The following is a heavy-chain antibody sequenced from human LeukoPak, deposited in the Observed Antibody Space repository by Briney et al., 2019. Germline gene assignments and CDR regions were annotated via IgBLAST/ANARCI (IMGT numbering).Heavy chain of an antibody. CDR3: ARAGGHYDSSGYYYFDY. J-gene: IGHJ4*02. Sequence: SETLSLTCAVYGGSFSGYYWSWIRQPPGKGLEWIGEINHSGSTNYNPSLKSRVTISVDTSKNQLSLKLSSVTAADTAVYYCARAGGHYDSSGYYYFDYWGQGTLVTVSS. CDR2: INHSGST. V-gene: IGHV4-34*01. D-gene: IGHD3-22*01. CDR1: GGSFSGYY.